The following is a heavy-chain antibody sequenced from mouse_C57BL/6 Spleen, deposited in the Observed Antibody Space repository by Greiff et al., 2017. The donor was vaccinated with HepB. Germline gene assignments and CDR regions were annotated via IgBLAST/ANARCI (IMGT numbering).Heavy chain of an antibody. V-gene: IGHV5-17*01. D-gene: IGHD6-2*01. CDR3: ARSYSSSLRWYFDV. CDR1: GFTFSDYG. Sequence: EVQVVESGGGLVKPGGSLKLSCAASGFTFSDYGMHWVRQAPEKGLEWVAYISSGSSTIYYADTVKGRFTISRDNAKNTLFLQMTSLRSEDTAMYYCARSYSSSLRWYFDVWGTGTTVTVSS. CDR2: ISSGSSTI. J-gene: IGHJ1*03.